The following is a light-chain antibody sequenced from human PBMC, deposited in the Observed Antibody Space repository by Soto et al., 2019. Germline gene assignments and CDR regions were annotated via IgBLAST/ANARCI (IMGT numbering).Light chain of an antibody. J-gene: IGKJ5*01. Sequence: IQLTQSPSSLSASVGDRVTITCRASQGISSYLAWYQQKPGKAPKLLIKAASRLQTGVPSRFSGSGSGTDFTLTISGLQPDDFATYYCQQLNIDSYPITFGQGTRLGLK. CDR2: AAS. CDR1: QGISSY. CDR3: QQLNIDSYPIT. V-gene: IGKV1-9*01.